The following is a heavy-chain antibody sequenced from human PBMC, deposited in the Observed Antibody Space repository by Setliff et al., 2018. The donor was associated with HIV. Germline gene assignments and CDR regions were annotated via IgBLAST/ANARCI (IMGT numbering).Heavy chain of an antibody. CDR3: ARDESSSWAPFDY. CDR2: IIPIIGIA. CDR1: GGTFSTYA. D-gene: IGHD6-13*01. J-gene: IGHJ4*02. V-gene: IGHV1-69*10. Sequence: SVKVSCKASGGTFSTYAISWVRQAPGQGLEWMGGIIPIIGIANYEQKFQGRVTITADESTSTAYMELSSLRSEDTAVYYCARDESSSWAPFDYWGQGTLVTVSS.